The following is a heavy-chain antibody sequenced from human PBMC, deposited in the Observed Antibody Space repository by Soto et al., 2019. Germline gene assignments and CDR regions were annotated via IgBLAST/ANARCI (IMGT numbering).Heavy chain of an antibody. V-gene: IGHV4-30-2*01. CDR3: ACNIVATIGFQDY. D-gene: IGHD5-12*01. J-gene: IGHJ4*02. CDR1: GGSISSGGYS. Sequence: SETLSLTCAVSGGSISSGGYSWSWIRQPPGKGLEWIGYIYHSGSTYYNPSLKSRVTISVDRSKNQFSLKLSSVTAADTAVYYCACNIVATIGFQDYWGQGTLVTVSS. CDR2: IYHSGST.